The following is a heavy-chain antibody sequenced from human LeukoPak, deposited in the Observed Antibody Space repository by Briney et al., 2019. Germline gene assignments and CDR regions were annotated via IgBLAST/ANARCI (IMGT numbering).Heavy chain of an antibody. Sequence: GASLRLSCAPSGFTFSSDAMRWVRQAPGKGLNWVSTISGSGSATYYADSAKDRFTISRDNSKNTLYLKMNSLRAEDTAVYYCAKFRPDDITVAATGYFYSWGQGTLVTVSS. J-gene: IGHJ4*02. D-gene: IGHD6-19*01. CDR1: GFTFSSDA. V-gene: IGHV3-23*01. CDR2: ISGSGSAT. CDR3: AKFRPDDITVAATGYFYS.